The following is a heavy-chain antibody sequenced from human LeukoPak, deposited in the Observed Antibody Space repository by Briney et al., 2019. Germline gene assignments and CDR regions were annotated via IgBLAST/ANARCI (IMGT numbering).Heavy chain of an antibody. D-gene: IGHD4-11*01. CDR2: IWSDATNQ. CDR3: VKDAQRGFDYSNSLQH. J-gene: IGHJ4*02. Sequence: GRSLRLSCEASGFTFSHYGMHWVRQAPGKGLEWVAVIWSDATNQYYSDSVKGRFTISRDNFKRTVSLQMNSLGAEDTAVYYCVKDAQRGFDYSNSLQHWGQGSLVTVSS. CDR1: GFTFSHYG. V-gene: IGHV3-33*06.